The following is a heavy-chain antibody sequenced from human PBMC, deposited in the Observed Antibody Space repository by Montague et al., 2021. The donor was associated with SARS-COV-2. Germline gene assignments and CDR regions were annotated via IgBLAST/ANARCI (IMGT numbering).Heavy chain of an antibody. Sequence: SETLSLTCAVYGGSFSNYYWSWIRQPPGEGLQWIGEIHHSGGTNYNPSLKSRVTISVDTSKNQLSPKLSSVTAADTAVYYCTRGRAISTLFVPHQRWFDPWGQGTLVTVSS. CDR2: IHHSGGT. J-gene: IGHJ5*02. CDR3: TRGRAISTLFVPHQRWFDP. CDR1: GGSFSNYY. V-gene: IGHV4-34*01. D-gene: IGHD3-9*01.